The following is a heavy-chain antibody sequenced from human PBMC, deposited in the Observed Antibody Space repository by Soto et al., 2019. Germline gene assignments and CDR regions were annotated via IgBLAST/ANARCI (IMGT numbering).Heavy chain of an antibody. CDR2: IYHSGNT. V-gene: IGHV4-59*01. CDR3: ARDQGIASSGPFDY. D-gene: IGHD6-13*01. Sequence: SETLSLTCTVSGDSISNYYWSWIRQAPGKGLEWIGFIYHSGNTNYNPSLKSRVTMSIDTSKSQFSLKLNSVTAADTAVYYCARDQGIASSGPFDYWGPGTLDTGSS. CDR1: GDSISNYY. J-gene: IGHJ4*02.